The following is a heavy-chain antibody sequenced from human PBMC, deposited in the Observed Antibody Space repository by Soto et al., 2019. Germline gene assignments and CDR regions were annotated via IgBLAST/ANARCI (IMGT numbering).Heavy chain of an antibody. J-gene: IGHJ4*02. Sequence: SETLSLTCTVSGGSISTGGYYWSWIRQHPGKGLEWIGYIYYSGSTYYNPSLKSRVTISVDTSKNQFSLKLGSVTSADTAVYYCARDVRSRGDYGDYGAHDYWGQGTLVTVSS. CDR3: ARDVRSRGDYGDYGAHDY. V-gene: IGHV4-31*03. D-gene: IGHD4-17*01. CDR1: GGSISTGGYY. CDR2: IYYSGST.